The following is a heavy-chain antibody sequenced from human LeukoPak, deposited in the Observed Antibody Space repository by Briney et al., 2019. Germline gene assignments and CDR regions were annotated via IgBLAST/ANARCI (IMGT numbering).Heavy chain of an antibody. CDR2: ISYDGSKK. Sequence: QPGGSLRLSCAASGSTFSSYWMSWVRQAPGKGLEWVAVISYDGSKKYYADSVKGRFSISRDNSKNTLYLQMNSLRTEDTAVYYCARDRALDYWGQGTLVTVSS. J-gene: IGHJ4*02. V-gene: IGHV3-30-3*01. CDR3: ARDRALDY. CDR1: GSTFSSYW.